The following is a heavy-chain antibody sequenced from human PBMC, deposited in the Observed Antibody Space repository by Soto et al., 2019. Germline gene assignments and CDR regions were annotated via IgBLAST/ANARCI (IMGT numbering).Heavy chain of an antibody. V-gene: IGHV5-10-1*01. J-gene: IGHJ6*02. CDR1: GYSFTSYW. Sequence: GESLKISCKGSGYSFTSYWISWVRQMPGKGLEWMGRIDPSDSYTNYSPSFQGHVTISADKSISTAYLQWSSLKASDTAMYYCARIGRNYDILTGYSGMAVWGQGTTVTVSS. CDR3: ARIGRNYDILTGYSGMAV. D-gene: IGHD3-9*01. CDR2: IDPSDSYT.